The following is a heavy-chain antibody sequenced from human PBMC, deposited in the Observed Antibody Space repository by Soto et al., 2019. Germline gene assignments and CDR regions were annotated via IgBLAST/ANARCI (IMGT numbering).Heavy chain of an antibody. CDR3: ERGGSIVDTGLGYYFYHDMDV. CDR2: FNPTGDTA. CDR1: GYTFTSYY. V-gene: IGHV1-46*01. J-gene: IGHJ6*02. Sequence: QVQLVQSGAEVKKPGASVKASCKASGYTFTSYYIHWVRQAPGQGLEWMGIFNPTGDTASYAQKLQGRVTMSEDTSTGTDYMELGSLRSEDTAVYYCERGGSIVDTGLGYYFYHDMDVWGQGTTVTAS. D-gene: IGHD6-6*01.